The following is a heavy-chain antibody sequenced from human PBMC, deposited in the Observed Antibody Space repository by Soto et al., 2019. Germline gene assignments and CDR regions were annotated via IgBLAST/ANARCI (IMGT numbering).Heavy chain of an antibody. Sequence: XSVKVSCKASGDTFTCYYMHWVRQAPGQGLEWMGWINPNSGGTNYAQKFQGRVTMTRDTSISTAYMELSRLRSDDTAVYYCARARGWFGDENWFDTWGQGTLVTVSS. D-gene: IGHD3-10*01. CDR1: GDTFTCYY. J-gene: IGHJ5*02. CDR3: ARARGWFGDENWFDT. CDR2: INPNSGGT. V-gene: IGHV1-2*02.